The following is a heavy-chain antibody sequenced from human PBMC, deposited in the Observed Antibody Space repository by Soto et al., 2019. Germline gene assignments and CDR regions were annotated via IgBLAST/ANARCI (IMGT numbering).Heavy chain of an antibody. CDR3: ARLFDTSGWYDY. Sequence: PGESLKISCKGSGYSFTSYWIGWVRQMHGKGLERMGIIYPGDSDTRYSPSFQGQVTISADKSITTTYLQWSSLKASDTAIYYCARLFDTSGWYDYWGQGTLVTVSS. CDR2: IYPGDSDT. D-gene: IGHD6-19*01. CDR1: GYSFTSYW. V-gene: IGHV5-51*01. J-gene: IGHJ4*02.